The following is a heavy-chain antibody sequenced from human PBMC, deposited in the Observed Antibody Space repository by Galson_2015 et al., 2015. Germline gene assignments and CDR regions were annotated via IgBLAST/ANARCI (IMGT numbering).Heavy chain of an antibody. J-gene: IGHJ6*02. CDR1: GFTFSSYS. CDR2: ISSSSSYI. D-gene: IGHD3-10*01. Sequence: SLRLSCAASGFTFSSYSMNWVRQAPGKGLEWVSSISSSSSYIYYADSVKGRFTISRDNAKNSLYLQMNSLRAEDTAVYYCARDVYYGSGNYMYGMDVWGQGTTVTVSS. CDR3: ARDVYYGSGNYMYGMDV. V-gene: IGHV3-21*01.